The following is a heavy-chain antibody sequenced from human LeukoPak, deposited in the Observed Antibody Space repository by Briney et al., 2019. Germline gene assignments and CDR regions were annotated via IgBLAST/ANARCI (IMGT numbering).Heavy chain of an antibody. CDR3: ARERDGYNPPDY. Sequence: GGSLRLSCAASGFPFSTYSMSWVRQAPGKGLEWVSYISSSTSTIYYADSVKGRFTISRDNAKDSLYLQMNSLRAEDTAVYYCARERDGYNPPDYWGQGTLVTVSS. CDR1: GFPFSTYS. J-gene: IGHJ4*02. D-gene: IGHD5-24*01. V-gene: IGHV3-48*04. CDR2: ISSSTSTI.